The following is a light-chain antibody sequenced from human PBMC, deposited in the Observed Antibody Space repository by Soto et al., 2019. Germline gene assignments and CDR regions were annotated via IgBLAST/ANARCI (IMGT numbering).Light chain of an antibody. V-gene: IGLV2-14*01. CDR3: SSYTSSSTLV. CDR1: SNDVGGYNY. J-gene: IGLJ2*01. Sequence: QSALTQPASVSGSPGQSITISCTGTSNDVGGYNYVSWYQQHPGKAPKLMIYDVSNRPSGVSNRFSGSKSGNTASLTISGLQAEDEGHYYCSSYTSSSTLVFGGGTQLTVL. CDR2: DVS.